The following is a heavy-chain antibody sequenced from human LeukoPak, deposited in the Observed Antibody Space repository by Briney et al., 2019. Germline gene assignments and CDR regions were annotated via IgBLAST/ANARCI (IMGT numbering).Heavy chain of an antibody. J-gene: IGHJ3*02. Sequence: GGSLRLSCAASGFTFSSYGMHWVRQAPGKGLEWVAVIWYDGSNKYYADSVKGRFTISRDNSKNTLYLQMNSLRAEDTAVYYCAKGSITYYYGSGRGAFDIWGQGTMVIVSS. D-gene: IGHD3-10*01. V-gene: IGHV3-33*06. CDR1: GFTFSSYG. CDR3: AKGSITYYYGSGRGAFDI. CDR2: IWYDGSNK.